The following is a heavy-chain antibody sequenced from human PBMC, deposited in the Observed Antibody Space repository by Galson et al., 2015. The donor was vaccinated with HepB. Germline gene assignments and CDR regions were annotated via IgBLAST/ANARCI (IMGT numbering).Heavy chain of an antibody. CDR1: GFTFSSYS. J-gene: IGHJ4*02. CDR3: ARDQAGCGGDCPYLDY. V-gene: IGHV3-48*02. CDR2: ISSSSSTI. Sequence: SLRLSCAASGFTFSSYSMNWVSQAPGKGLEWATYISSSSSTIYYADTVKGRFTISSDNAKNSLYLQMNSLRDEDTAVYYCARDQAGCGGDCPYLDYWGQGTLVTVSS. D-gene: IGHD2-21*01.